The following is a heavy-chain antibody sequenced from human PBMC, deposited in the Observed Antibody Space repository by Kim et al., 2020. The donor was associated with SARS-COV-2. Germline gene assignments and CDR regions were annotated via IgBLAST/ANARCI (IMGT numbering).Heavy chain of an antibody. J-gene: IGHJ4*02. V-gene: IGHV3-21*01. D-gene: IGHD3-22*01. CDR2: ISSSSSYI. CDR1: GFTFSSYS. Sequence: GGSLRLSCAASGFTFSSYSMNLVRQAPGKGLEWVSSISSSSSYIYYADSLKGRFTISRDNAKNSLYLQMNSLRAEDTAVYYCARDAYYYDSSGNYWGQGTLVTVSS. CDR3: ARDAYYYDSSGNY.